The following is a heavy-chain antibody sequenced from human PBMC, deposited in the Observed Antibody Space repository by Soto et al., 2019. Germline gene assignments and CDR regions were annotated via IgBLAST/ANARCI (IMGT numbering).Heavy chain of an antibody. J-gene: IGHJ4*02. V-gene: IGHV4-39*01. D-gene: IGHD3-10*01. CDR3: ACQESYSYCSSGQEFDY. Sequence: PSETLSLTCTVSGGSTSSNSYYWGLIRQPPGKGLEWIGSIYYSGSTYYNPSLKSRVTISVDRSKIQLSLMRSSVTAADTAVYYCACQESYSYCSSGQEFDYWGQGHLVTV. CDR1: GGSTSSNSYY. CDR2: IYYSGST.